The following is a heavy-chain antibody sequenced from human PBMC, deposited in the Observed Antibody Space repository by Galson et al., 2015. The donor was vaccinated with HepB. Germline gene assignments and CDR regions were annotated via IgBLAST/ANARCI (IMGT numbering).Heavy chain of an antibody. CDR1: GFALSTYS. J-gene: IGHJ6*02. CDR3: AKGAYYSSYALYGMDV. CDR2: ITGSGDKT. Sequence: LRLSCAASGFALSTYSMNWVRQAPGKGLEWVSGITGSGDKTYYADSVKGRFTISRDSSKNTVSLQLNTLRAEDTAVYYCAKGAYYSSYALYGMDVWGQGTTVTVSS. D-gene: IGHD6-6*01. V-gene: IGHV3-23*01.